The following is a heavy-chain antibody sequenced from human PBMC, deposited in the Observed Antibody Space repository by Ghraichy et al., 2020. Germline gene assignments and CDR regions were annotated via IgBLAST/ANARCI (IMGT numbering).Heavy chain of an antibody. V-gene: IGHV3-74*01. J-gene: IGHJ6*02. CDR1: GFTFSNYW. CDR2: VNSDGSWK. Sequence: LSLTCAATGFTFSNYWMHWVRQAPGKGLVWVSRVNSDGSWKSYADSVKGRGTISRDTGTNTLFLEMNSLRVEDTAVYYCAREAASYYYGMDVWGRGTTVTVSS. D-gene: IGHD3-10*01. CDR3: AREAASYYYGMDV.